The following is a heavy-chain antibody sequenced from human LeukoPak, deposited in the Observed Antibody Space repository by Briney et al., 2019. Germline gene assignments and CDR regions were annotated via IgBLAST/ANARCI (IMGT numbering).Heavy chain of an antibody. CDR2: ISGSGGST. Sequence: GGSLRLSCAASGFTFSSYGMSWVRQAPGKGLEWVSAISGSGGSTYYADSVKGRFTISRDNSKNSLYLQMNSLRAEDTAVYYCAREEVVPAAMISGYFDLWGRGTLVTVSS. CDR1: GFTFSSYG. CDR3: AREEVVPAAMISGYFDL. V-gene: IGHV3-23*01. J-gene: IGHJ2*01. D-gene: IGHD2-2*01.